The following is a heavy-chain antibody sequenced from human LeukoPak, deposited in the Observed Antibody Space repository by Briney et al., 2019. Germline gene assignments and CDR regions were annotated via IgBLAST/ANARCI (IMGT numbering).Heavy chain of an antibody. V-gene: IGHV4-31*03. D-gene: IGHD1-26*01. CDR1: GGSISSGGYY. J-gene: IGHJ4*02. CDR3: ARGEHIVGATVDY. CDR2: IYYSGST. Sequence: SETLSLTCTVSGGSISSGGYYWSWIRQHPGKGLEWIGYIYYSGSTYYNPSLKSRVTISVDTSKNQFSLKLSSVTAADTAVYYCARGEHIVGATVDYWGQGTLVTVSS.